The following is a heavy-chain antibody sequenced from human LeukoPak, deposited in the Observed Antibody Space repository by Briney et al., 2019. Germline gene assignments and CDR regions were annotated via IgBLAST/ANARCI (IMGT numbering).Heavy chain of an antibody. D-gene: IGHD2-2*02. CDR3: ARDWYCSSSICYTDRNWFDP. CDR1: GFTFSDYY. J-gene: IGHJ5*02. Sequence: PGGSLRLSCAASGFTFSDYYMSWIRQAPGKGLEWVTYISTTRSYTDYADSVRGRFTISRDNANNLLYLQMNSLRPEDTAVYYCARDWYCSSSICYTDRNWFDPWGQGTLVTVSS. V-gene: IGHV3-11*05. CDR2: ISTTRSYT.